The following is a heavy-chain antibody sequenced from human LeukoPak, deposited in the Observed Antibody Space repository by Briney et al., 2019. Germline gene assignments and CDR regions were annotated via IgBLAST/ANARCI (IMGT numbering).Heavy chain of an antibody. CDR3: ARGGRYRYGSSDY. Sequence: GESLKISCKGSGYSFTSYWIGWVRQMPGKGLEWMGVIHPGDSDTRYSPSFQGQVTMSADESITTAYLQWSSLKASDSAMYYCARGGRYRYGSSDYWGQGTLVTVSS. D-gene: IGHD5-18*01. CDR1: GYSFTSYW. CDR2: IHPGDSDT. J-gene: IGHJ4*02. V-gene: IGHV5-51*01.